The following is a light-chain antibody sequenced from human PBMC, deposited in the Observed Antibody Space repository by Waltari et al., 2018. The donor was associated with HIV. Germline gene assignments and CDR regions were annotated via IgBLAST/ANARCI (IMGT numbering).Light chain of an antibody. Sequence: QSVLTQPASVSGSPGQSITISCTGASSDVGDYNSVSWYQQSPGQAPKLLIYEVRDRPSGVSNRFSCSKSGNTASLTISGLQPEDESNYYCSSYSKSNSLVCGTGTKVTVL. V-gene: IGLV2-14*01. CDR3: SSYSKSNSLV. CDR2: EVR. J-gene: IGLJ1*01. CDR1: SSDVGDYNS.